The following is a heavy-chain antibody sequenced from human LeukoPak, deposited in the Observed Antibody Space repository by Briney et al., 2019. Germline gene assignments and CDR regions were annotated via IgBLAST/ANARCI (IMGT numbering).Heavy chain of an antibody. V-gene: IGHV4-39*01. CDR3: ARHSSPSGFKVWFGENKREYPIDY. Sequence: PSETLSLTCTVSGGSISSSSYYWGWIRQPPGKGLEWIGSIYYSGSTYYDPSLKSRVTISVDTSKNQFSLKLSSVTAADTAVYYCARHSSPSGFKVWFGENKREYPIDYWGQGTLVTVSS. J-gene: IGHJ4*02. CDR1: GGSISSSSYY. D-gene: IGHD3-10*01. CDR2: IYYSGST.